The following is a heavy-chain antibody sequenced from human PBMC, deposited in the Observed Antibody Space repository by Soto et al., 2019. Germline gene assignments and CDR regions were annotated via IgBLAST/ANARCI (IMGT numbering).Heavy chain of an antibody. CDR3: AAGEGIVVVTAPSDH. D-gene: IGHD2-21*02. Sequence: QGLEWLGIINPSGGYTTYAQRFLGRVTMTSDTSTSTVHMELGSLTSEDTAVYYCAAGEGIVVVTAPSDHWGQGTLVTVFS. V-gene: IGHV1-46*03. J-gene: IGHJ4*02. CDR2: INPSGGYT.